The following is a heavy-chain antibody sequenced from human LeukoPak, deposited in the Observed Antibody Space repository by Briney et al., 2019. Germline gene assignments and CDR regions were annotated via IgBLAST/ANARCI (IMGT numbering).Heavy chain of an antibody. Sequence: GGSLRLSCAVSGFTFSSYGMHWVRQAPGKGLEWVAVMSYDGIDKYYADSVRGRFTISRDNSKNTLYLQMNSLRAEDTAVYYCARAPYFDSSGYYHDLDYWGQGTLVTVSS. CDR3: ARAPYFDSSGYYHDLDY. V-gene: IGHV3-30*03. CDR2: MSYDGIDK. CDR1: GFTFSSYG. D-gene: IGHD3-22*01. J-gene: IGHJ4*02.